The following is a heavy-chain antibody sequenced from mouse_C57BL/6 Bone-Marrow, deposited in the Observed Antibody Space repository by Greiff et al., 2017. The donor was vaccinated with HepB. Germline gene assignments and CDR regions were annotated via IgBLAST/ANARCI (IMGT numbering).Heavy chain of an antibody. D-gene: IGHD3-2*02. Sequence: EVQLQQSGPELVKPGASVKISCKASGYSFTGYYMNWVKQSPEKSLEWIGEINPSTGGTTYNQKFKAKATLTVDKSSSTAYMQLKSLTSEDSAVYYCARGRLRPLAYWGQGTLVTVSA. V-gene: IGHV1-42*01. CDR2: INPSTGGT. CDR1: GYSFTGYY. CDR3: ARGRLRPLAY. J-gene: IGHJ3*01.